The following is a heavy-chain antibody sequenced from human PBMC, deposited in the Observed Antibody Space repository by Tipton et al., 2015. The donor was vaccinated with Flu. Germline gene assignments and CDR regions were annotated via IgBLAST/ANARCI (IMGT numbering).Heavy chain of an antibody. Sequence: TLSLTCTVSGDSMRRDYFWGWIRQAPGKGLEWIGNIHYSGSPHYNPSLKSRVTISVDTSKNQFSLRVSSVTAADTAVYYCARWGSSGDVVIWGQGTMVTVSS. J-gene: IGHJ3*02. CDR3: ARWGSSGDVVI. D-gene: IGHD6-19*01. CDR2: IHYSGSP. CDR1: GDSMRRDYF. V-gene: IGHV4-38-2*02.